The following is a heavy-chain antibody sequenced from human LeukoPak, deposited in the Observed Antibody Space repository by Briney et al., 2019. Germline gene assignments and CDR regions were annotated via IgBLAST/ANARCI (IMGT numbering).Heavy chain of an antibody. CDR2: IYYSGST. Sequence: SETLSLTCTVSGGSISTYYWSWIRQPPGKGLEWIGYIYYSGSTNYNPSLKSRVTMSVDTSKNHFSLRLSSVTAADTALYYCARGGWCNDYWGQGTLVTVSS. CDR1: GGSISTYY. V-gene: IGHV4-59*01. CDR3: ARGGWCNDY. J-gene: IGHJ4*02. D-gene: IGHD6-19*01.